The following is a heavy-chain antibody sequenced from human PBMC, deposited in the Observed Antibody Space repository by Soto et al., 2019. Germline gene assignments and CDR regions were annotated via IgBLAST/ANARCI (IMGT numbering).Heavy chain of an antibody. CDR3: AKGRGEYGTYYLDF. Sequence: RGSLPVSCVSSGFSFSIYALIWVRQAPGKGLEWVSAISGSGAGTYYADSVKGRFTISRDNSNNTMYMQMNSLRAEDTALYYCAKGRGEYGTYYLDFGEHGTMVTVSS. CDR2: ISGSGAGT. J-gene: IGHJ4*01. CDR1: GFSFSIYA. V-gene: IGHV3-23*01. D-gene: IGHD3-16*01.